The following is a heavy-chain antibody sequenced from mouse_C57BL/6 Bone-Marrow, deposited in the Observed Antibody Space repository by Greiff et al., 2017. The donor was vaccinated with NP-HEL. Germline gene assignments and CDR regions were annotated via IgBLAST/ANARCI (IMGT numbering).Heavy chain of an antibody. CDR1: GYAFSSYW. CDR3: ALEAGTWFAY. Sequence: VMLVESGAELVKPGASVKISCKASGYAFSSYWMNWVKQRPGKGLEWIGQIYPGDGDTNYNGKFKGKATLTADKSSSTAYMQLSSLTSEDSAVYFCALEAGTWFAYWGQGTLVTVSA. J-gene: IGHJ3*01. V-gene: IGHV1-80*01. CDR2: IYPGDGDT.